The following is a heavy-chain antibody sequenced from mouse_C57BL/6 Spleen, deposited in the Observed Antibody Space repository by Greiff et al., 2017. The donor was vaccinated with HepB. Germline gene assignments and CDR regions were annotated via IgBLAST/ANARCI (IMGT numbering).Heavy chain of an antibody. Sequence: QVQLQQSGPELVKPGASVKISCKASGYAFSSSWMNWVKQRPGKGLEWIGRIYPGDGDTNYNGKFKGKATLTADKSSSTAYMQLSSLTSEDSAVYFCAREDYDAWFAYWGKGTLVTVSA. CDR1: GYAFSSSW. V-gene: IGHV1-82*01. CDR2: IYPGDGDT. J-gene: IGHJ3*01. D-gene: IGHD2-4*01. CDR3: AREDYDAWFAY.